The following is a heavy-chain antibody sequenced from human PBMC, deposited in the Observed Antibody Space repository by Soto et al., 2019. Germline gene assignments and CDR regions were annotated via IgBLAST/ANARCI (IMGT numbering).Heavy chain of an antibody. J-gene: IGHJ4*02. CDR1: GGSISSGGYY. Sequence: PSETLSLTCTVSGGSISSGGYYWSWIRQLPGKGLEWIGYIYYSGSTYYNPSLKSRVTISVDTSKNQFSLRLSSVTAADTAVYYCARAETGPFDYWGQGTLVTVSS. CDR2: IYYSGST. CDR3: ARAETGPFDY. V-gene: IGHV4-31*03. D-gene: IGHD1-1*01.